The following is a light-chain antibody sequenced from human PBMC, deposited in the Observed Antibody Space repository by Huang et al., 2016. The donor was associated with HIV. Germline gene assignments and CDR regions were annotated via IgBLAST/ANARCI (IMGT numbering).Light chain of an antibody. CDR1: QSVLSPSNNRTH. Sequence: DIVMTQSPDSLAVSLGERATITCVSSQSVLSPSNNRTHLAWYQQKPRQPPRLLIYWAATRESGVPDRFRGSGAATDFPLTIDNLQAEDVALYFCQQYYSIPGFGQGTYVEV. J-gene: IGKJ1*01. CDR2: WAA. CDR3: QQYYSIPG. V-gene: IGKV4-1*01.